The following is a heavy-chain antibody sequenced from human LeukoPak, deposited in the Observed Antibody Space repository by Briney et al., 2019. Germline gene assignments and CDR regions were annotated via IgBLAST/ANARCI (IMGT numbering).Heavy chain of an antibody. CDR3: VRDVRGIGQDYYYMDV. Sequence: GSLRLSCAASGMIFNNHWMHWVRQAPGKGLVWVARINKDGRSTTYADSVKGRFTISRDNAKNTLSLQMNSLRAEDTALYYCVRDVRGIGQDYYYMDVWGKGTTVTVSS. CDR2: INKDGRST. CDR1: GMIFNNHW. J-gene: IGHJ6*03. D-gene: IGHD3/OR15-3a*01. V-gene: IGHV3-74*01.